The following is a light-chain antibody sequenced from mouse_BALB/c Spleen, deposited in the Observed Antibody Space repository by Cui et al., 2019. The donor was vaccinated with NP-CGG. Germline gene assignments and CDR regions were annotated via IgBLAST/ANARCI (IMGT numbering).Light chain of an antibody. J-gene: IGLJ1*01. Sequence: QAVVTPESGLTTSPGETVTLTCRSSTGAVTTSNYANWVQEKPDHLFTGLIGGTNNRAPGVPARFSGFLIGDKAALTITGAQTEDEAIYFCALWYSNHWVFGGGTKLTVL. CDR3: ALWYSNHWV. CDR1: TGAVTTSNY. CDR2: GTN. V-gene: IGLV1*01.